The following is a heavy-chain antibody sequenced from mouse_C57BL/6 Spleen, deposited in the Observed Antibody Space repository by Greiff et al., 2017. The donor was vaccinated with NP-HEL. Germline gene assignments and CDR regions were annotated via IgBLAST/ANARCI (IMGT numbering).Heavy chain of an antibody. V-gene: IGHV5-6*01. CDR2: ISSGGSYT. J-gene: IGHJ1*03. CDR1: GFTFSSYG. Sequence: EVQLVESGGDLVKPGGSLKLSCAASGFTFSSYGMSWVRQTPDKRLEWVATISSGGSYTYYPDSVKGRFTISRDNAKNTLYLQMSSLNSEDTAMYYCARQDGYYWYFDVWGTGTTVTVSS. D-gene: IGHD2-3*01. CDR3: ARQDGYYWYFDV.